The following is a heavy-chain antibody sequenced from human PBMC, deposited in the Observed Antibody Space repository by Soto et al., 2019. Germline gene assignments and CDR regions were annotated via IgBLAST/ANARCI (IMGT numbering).Heavy chain of an antibody. J-gene: IGHJ6*02. V-gene: IGHV4-34*01. CDR3: AREYLDPNQKAYSSSIQPYYYYYGMDV. Sequence: FVTHPLPSAVYWGNFRGFYWSWIRQPPRKGVEWIGEINHSGSTNYNPSLKSRVTISVDTSKNQFSLKLSSVTAADTAVYYCAREYLDPNQKAYSSSIQPYYYYYGMDVWGQGTTVTVSS. CDR2: INHSGST. D-gene: IGHD6-13*01. CDR1: WGNFRGFY.